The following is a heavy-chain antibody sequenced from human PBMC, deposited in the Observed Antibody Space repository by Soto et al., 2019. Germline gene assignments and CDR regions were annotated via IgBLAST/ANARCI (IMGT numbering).Heavy chain of an antibody. D-gene: IGHD3-16*01. V-gene: IGHV3-33*01. Sequence: QVQLVESGGGVVQPGRSLRLSCAASGFTFSSYGMHWVRQAPGKGLEWVAVIWYDGSNKYYADSVKGRFTISRDNSKNTLYLQMNSLRAEDTAVYYCARGDDYVFMDVWGQGTTVTVSS. CDR2: IWYDGSNK. CDR1: GFTFSSYG. CDR3: ARGDDYVFMDV. J-gene: IGHJ6*02.